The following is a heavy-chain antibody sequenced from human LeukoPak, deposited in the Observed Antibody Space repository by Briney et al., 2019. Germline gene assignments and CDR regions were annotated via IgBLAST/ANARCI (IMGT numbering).Heavy chain of an antibody. J-gene: IGHJ2*01. CDR3: ARAPKAKFSDFDL. V-gene: IGHV3-23*01. Sequence: GGSLSLSWAASGFTFGYFSITWGRQAPGKGLEWVSTISAIGGTTNYADSVKGRFTISRDNSKNTVWLQMHSLRADDTALYYCARAPKAKFSDFDLWGRGTLVTVSS. CDR1: GFTFGYFS. CDR2: ISAIGGTT.